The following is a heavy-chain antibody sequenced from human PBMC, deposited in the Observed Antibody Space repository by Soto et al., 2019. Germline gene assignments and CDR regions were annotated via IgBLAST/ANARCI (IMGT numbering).Heavy chain of an antibody. CDR3: ARLDYGDSAFDS. D-gene: IGHD4-17*01. J-gene: IGHJ4*02. CDR1: GGSINSASYH. CDR2: IFYTGST. V-gene: IGHV4-31*03. Sequence: SETLSLTCSVSGGSINSASYHWSWLRQHPGKDLEFIGYIFYTGSTYYNPSLETRVTISVDTSKNHVSLRLNAVTAADTAVYYCARLDYGDSAFDSWGRGTLVTVS.